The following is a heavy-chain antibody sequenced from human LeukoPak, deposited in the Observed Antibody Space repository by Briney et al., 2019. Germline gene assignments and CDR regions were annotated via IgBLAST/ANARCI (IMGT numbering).Heavy chain of an antibody. J-gene: IGHJ4*02. CDR2: IYIDGTK. CDR1: GLTVSINY. D-gene: IGHD2-15*01. V-gene: IGHV3-53*01. CDR3: ARVPPTYGSGWYMH. Sequence: GGSLRLSCEASGLTVSINYMTWVRQAPGKWLECVSVIYIDGTKYYADSGKGRFTISRDNSMNTLYLQMNTLRAQDTAVYYWARVPPTYGSGWYMHWGQGTLVTVSS.